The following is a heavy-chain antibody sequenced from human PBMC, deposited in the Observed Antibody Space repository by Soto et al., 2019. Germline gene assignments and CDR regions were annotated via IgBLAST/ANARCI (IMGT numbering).Heavy chain of an antibody. V-gene: IGHV3-30-3*01. D-gene: IGHD6-13*01. CDR2: ISYDGSNK. CDR3: ARDRAGYRVEQQLVHTRYYYYGMDV. CDR1: GFTFSSYA. J-gene: IGHJ6*02. Sequence: GGFLRLSCAASGFTFSSYAMHWVRQAPGKGLEWVAVISYDGSNKYYADSVKGRFTISRDNSKNTLYLQMNSLGAEDTAVYYCARDRAGYRVEQQLVHTRYYYYGMDVWGQGTTVTVSS.